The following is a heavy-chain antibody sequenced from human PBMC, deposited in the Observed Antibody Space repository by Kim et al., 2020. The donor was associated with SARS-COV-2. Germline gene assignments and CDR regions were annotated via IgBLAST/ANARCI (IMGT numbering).Heavy chain of an antibody. Sequence: GGSLRLSCAASGLTFTDYAMNWVRQAPGKGMGWDAVISGGGGSAYYADSVKGRLTIARDNSKNTLYLQMNSLRAEGTALYYCAKEWRVTTLTTGGDYFANWGQGTLVTVSS. CDR1: GLTFTDYA. CDR3: AKEWRVTTLTTGGDYFAN. J-gene: IGHJ4*02. D-gene: IGHD4-17*01. CDR2: ISGGGGSA. V-gene: IGHV3-23*01.